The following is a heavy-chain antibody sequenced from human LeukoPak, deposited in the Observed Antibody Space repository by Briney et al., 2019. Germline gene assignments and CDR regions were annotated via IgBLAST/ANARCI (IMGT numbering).Heavy chain of an antibody. J-gene: IGHJ4*02. CDR3: ARVTAMVLNYFDY. CDR2: IYYRGDI. V-gene: IGHV4-59*01. CDR1: DGSIRTYY. Sequence: SETLSLTCSVSDGSIRTYYWSWIRQSPGQGLEWIGNIYYRGDINYNPSLKSRVIISIDTSKNQFSLKVTSLTAADTAVYYCARVTAMVLNYFDYWGQGTLVTVSS. D-gene: IGHD5-18*01.